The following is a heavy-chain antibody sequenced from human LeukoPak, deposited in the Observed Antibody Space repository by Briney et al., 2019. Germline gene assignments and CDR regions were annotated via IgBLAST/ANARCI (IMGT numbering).Heavy chain of an antibody. V-gene: IGHV3-20*04. D-gene: IGHD5-24*01. CDR2: INWNGGST. CDR3: ARELRDGYNYGGFDY. J-gene: IGHJ4*02. Sequence: GGSLRLSCAASGFTFDDYGMSWVRQAPGKGLEWVSGINWNGGSTGYADSVKGRFTISRDNAKNSLYLQMNSLRAEDTALYYCARELRDGYNYGGFDYWGQGTLVTVSS. CDR1: GFTFDDYG.